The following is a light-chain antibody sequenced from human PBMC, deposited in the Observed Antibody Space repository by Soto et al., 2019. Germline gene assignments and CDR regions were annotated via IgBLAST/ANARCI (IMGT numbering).Light chain of an antibody. V-gene: IGKV3-20*01. CDR3: QQYGALPWT. CDR2: GAS. Sequence: EIVLTQSPGTLSLSPGESATLSCRASQPVRNDYLAWYQQKPGQAPRVLISGASTRVTGIPYRFSGSGSGADFTLTISRLEPEDFAVYYWQQYGALPWTFGQGTKVEIK. J-gene: IGKJ1*01. CDR1: QPVRNDY.